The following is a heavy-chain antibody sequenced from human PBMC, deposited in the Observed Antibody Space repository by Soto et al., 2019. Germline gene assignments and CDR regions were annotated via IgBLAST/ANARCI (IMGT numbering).Heavy chain of an antibody. Sequence: EDQLVESGGGLVQPGGSLRLTCAVSGFSFRSDWMNWVRQAPGKGLEWVAHTNQDGSEKYYLDSVKGRFTIFRDNAKKSLFLEMNGLRAEETAVFYCSGGVGDAIWGQGTLVTVSS. D-gene: IGHD1-26*01. CDR3: SGGVGDAI. V-gene: IGHV3-7*04. CDR1: GFSFRSDW. J-gene: IGHJ4*02. CDR2: TNQDGSEK.